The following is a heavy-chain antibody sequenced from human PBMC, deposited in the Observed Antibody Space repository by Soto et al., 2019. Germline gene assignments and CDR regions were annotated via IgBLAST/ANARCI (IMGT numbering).Heavy chain of an antibody. J-gene: IGHJ4*02. CDR1: GFIFRNYA. CDR2: ISGSGVGT. D-gene: IGHD3-22*01. CDR3: AKDVDTVGLSDGSGYFDL. Sequence: GGSLRLSCEASGFIFRNYAMSWVRQAPGKGLEWVSSISGSGVGTYYADSVQGRFTISRDNSTNTLFLQLSSLRAEDTALYYCAKDVDTVGLSDGSGYFDLWGQGALVTVSS. V-gene: IGHV3-23*01.